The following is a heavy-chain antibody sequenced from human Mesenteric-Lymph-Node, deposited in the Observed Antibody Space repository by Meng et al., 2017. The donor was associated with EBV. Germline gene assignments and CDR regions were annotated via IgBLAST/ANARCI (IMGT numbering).Heavy chain of an antibody. D-gene: IGHD2-2*01. CDR1: GGSFSGYS. J-gene: IGHJ5*02. V-gene: IGHV4-34*01. CDR2: IHHSETA. CDR3: ARQGYCRTTTCSTWFDP. Sequence: QGQLQQWGAGLLKPSGTLSLTCVMYGGSFSGYSWNWIRQAPGKGLEWIGKIHHSETADYNPSLEDRVIISADTSKNQFSLKLTSVTAADTAVYYCARQGYCRTTTCSTWFDPWGQGTLVTVSS.